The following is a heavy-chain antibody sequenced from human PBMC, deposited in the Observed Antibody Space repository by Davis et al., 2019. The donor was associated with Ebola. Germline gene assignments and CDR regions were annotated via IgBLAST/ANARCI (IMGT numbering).Heavy chain of an antibody. CDR3: ARRDYGSGSYYTNWVDP. CDR1: GYSFTSYW. V-gene: IGHV5-51*01. Sequence: GESLKISCNGSGYSFTSYWIGWVRQMPGKGLEWMGIIYPGDSDTRYSPSFQGQVTIPADKSISTAYLQWSSLKASDTAMYYCARRDYGSGSYYTNWVDPWGQGTLVTVSS. D-gene: IGHD3-10*01. CDR2: IYPGDSDT. J-gene: IGHJ5*02.